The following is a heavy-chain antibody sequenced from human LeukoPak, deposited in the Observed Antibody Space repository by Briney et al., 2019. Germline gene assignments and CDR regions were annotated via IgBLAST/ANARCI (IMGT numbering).Heavy chain of an antibody. Sequence: PSETLSLTCAVYGGSFSGYYWSWIRQPPGKGLEWIGEVNHSGSTNYNPSLKSRVTISVDTSKNQFSLKLSSVTAADTAVYYCARGPASLYAGTFGYWGQGTLATVSS. CDR1: GGSFSGYY. J-gene: IGHJ4*02. CDR2: VNHSGST. D-gene: IGHD2-8*01. V-gene: IGHV4-34*01. CDR3: ARGPASLYAGTFGY.